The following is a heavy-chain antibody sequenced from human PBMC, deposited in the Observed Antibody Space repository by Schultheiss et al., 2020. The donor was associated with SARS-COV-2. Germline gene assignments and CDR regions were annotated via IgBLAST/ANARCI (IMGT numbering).Heavy chain of an antibody. CDR1: GFTFSSYS. J-gene: IGHJ4*02. Sequence: GESLKISCAASGFTFSSYSMNWVRQAPGKGLEWVSYISSSSSTIYYADSVKGRFTISRDNAKNSLYLQMNSLRAEDTALYYCAKASNYYDSSGYYLDYWGQGTLVTVSS. CDR2: ISSSSSTI. CDR3: AKASNYYDSSGYYLDY. V-gene: IGHV3-48*04. D-gene: IGHD3-22*01.